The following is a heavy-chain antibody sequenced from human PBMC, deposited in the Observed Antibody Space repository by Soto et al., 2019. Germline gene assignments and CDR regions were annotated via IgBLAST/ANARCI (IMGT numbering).Heavy chain of an antibody. CDR1: GFTFSTYA. V-gene: IGHV3-23*01. CDR2: ISATGTIT. J-gene: IGHJ5*01. Sequence: EVRLLESGGALIQPGGSLRLSCAASGFTFSTYAMNWVRQAPGKGLEWVSGISATGTITYYPDSVKGRFTISRDNSKNTLYLQINSVSPDDTALYYLAREIGAPRGWFDSWGQGTLVTVSS. CDR3: AREIGAPRGWFDS.